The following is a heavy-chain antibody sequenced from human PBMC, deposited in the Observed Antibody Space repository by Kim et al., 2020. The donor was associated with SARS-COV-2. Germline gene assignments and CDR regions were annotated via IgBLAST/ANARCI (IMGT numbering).Heavy chain of an antibody. V-gene: IGHV1-58*01. J-gene: IGHJ5*02. CDR2: IVVGSGNT. Sequence: SVKVSCKASGFTFTSSAVQWVRQARGQRLEWIGWIVVGSGNTNYAQKFQERVTITRDMSTSTAYMELSSLRSEDTAVYYCAAGFVSSGWYWFDPWGQGTLVTVSS. D-gene: IGHD6-19*01. CDR3: AAGFVSSGWYWFDP. CDR1: GFTFTSSA.